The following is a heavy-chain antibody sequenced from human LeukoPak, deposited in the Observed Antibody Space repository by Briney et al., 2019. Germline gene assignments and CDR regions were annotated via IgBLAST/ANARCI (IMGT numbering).Heavy chain of an antibody. Sequence: PSQTLSLTCTVSGGSISSGGYYWSWIRQHPGKGLEWIGYIYYSGSTYYNPSLKSRVTISVDTSKNQFSLKLSSVTAAGTAVYYCARDLRGDGYNFWFDPWGQGTLVTVSS. V-gene: IGHV4-31*03. CDR3: ARDLRGDGYNFWFDP. J-gene: IGHJ5*02. CDR1: GGSISSGGYY. CDR2: IYYSGST. D-gene: IGHD5-24*01.